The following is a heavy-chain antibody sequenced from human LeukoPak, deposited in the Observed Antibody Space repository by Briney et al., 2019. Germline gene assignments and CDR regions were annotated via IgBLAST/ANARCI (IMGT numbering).Heavy chain of an antibody. V-gene: IGHV5-51*01. D-gene: IGHD5-24*01. CDR3: ARGDGYNSALDL. J-gene: IGHJ2*01. Sequence: GESLKISCKGSGYIFTSYWIGWVRQMPGKGLEWMGIIDTRYSPSFQGQVTISADKSISTAYLQWSSLKASDTAMYYCARGDGYNSALDLWGRGTLVTVSS. CDR1: GYIFTSYW. CDR2: IDT.